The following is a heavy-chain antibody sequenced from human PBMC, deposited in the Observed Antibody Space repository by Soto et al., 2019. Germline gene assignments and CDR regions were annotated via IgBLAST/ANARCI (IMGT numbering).Heavy chain of an antibody. CDR2: IYYDGST. CDR1: GDSITSTNNY. Sequence: PSQTPSLNCTVSGDSITSTNNYWGWIRQPPGVGLEWIANIYYDGSTFYNPSLKSRVAMSIDTSKNQFSLNLTSVTATDTAVYYCTTVVIPGTRHMD. CDR3: TTVVIPGTRHMD. V-gene: IGHV4-39*05. D-gene: IGHD2-21*01. J-gene: IGHJ6*03.